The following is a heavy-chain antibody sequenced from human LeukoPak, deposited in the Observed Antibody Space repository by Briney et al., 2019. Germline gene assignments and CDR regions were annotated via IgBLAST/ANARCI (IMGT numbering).Heavy chain of an antibody. Sequence: ASVKVSCKASGYTFTGYYMHWVRQAPGQGLEWMGWINPNSGGTNYARKFQGRVTMTRDTSISTAYMELSGLRSDDTAVYYCARERGSYVDYWGQGTLVTVSS. CDR1: GYTFTGYY. CDR3: ARERGSYVDY. V-gene: IGHV1-2*02. J-gene: IGHJ4*02. CDR2: INPNSGGT. D-gene: IGHD5-18*01.